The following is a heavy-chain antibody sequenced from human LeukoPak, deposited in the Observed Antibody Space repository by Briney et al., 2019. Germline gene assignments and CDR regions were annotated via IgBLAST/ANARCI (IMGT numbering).Heavy chain of an antibody. CDR1: GGSISSYY. D-gene: IGHD6-6*01. V-gene: IGHV4-4*07. Sequence: SETLSLTCTVSGGSISSYYWSWIRQPAGKGLEWIGRIYTSGSTNYNPSLKSRVTMSVDTSKNQFSLKLSSVTAADTAVYYCARDLEGQLASWFDPWGQGTLVTVSS. J-gene: IGHJ5*02. CDR3: ARDLEGQLASWFDP. CDR2: IYTSGST.